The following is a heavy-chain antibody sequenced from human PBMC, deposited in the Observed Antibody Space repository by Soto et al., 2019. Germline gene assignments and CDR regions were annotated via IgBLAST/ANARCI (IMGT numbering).Heavy chain of an antibody. CDR1: GFTFSSYW. CDR3: ARDPILELRSYDAFDI. J-gene: IGHJ3*02. D-gene: IGHD1-7*01. CDR2: IKQDGSEK. Sequence: PGGSLRLSCAASGFTFSSYWMSWVRQAPGKGLEWVANIKQDGSEKYHVDSVKGRFTISRDNAKNSLYLQMNSLRAEDTAVYYCARDPILELRSYDAFDIWGQGTMVT. V-gene: IGHV3-7*01.